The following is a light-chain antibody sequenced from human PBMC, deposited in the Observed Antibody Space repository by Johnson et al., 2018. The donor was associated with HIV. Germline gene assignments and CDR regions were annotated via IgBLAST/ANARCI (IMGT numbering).Light chain of an antibody. J-gene: IGLJ1*01. CDR3: GTWDNSLSVGGV. V-gene: IGLV1-51*01. Sequence: QPVLTQPPSVSAAPGQRVTISCSGNSSNIENNYVSWYQQFPERAPKLLIYDNTKRPSGIPDRFSGSKSDTSATLAITGLQTGDEADYYCGTWDNSLSVGGVFGTGTKVTVL. CDR1: SSNIENNY. CDR2: DNT.